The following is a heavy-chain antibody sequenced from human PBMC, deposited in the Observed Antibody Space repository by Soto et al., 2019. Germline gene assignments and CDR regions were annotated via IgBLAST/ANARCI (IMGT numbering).Heavy chain of an antibody. Sequence: SETLSLTCTVSGGAVSSGESSWTWIRQSPGKGLKWIGYIYNSGDTYYNPSLKSRVTISVDRSKNQFSLVVRSATAAGSAVYYCARGAAYDDRSGFSNWVGSWGPG. CDR2: IYNSGDT. CDR1: GGAVSSGESS. J-gene: IGHJ5*02. CDR3: ARGAAYDDRSGFSNWVGS. D-gene: IGHD3-22*01. V-gene: IGHV4-30-2*06.